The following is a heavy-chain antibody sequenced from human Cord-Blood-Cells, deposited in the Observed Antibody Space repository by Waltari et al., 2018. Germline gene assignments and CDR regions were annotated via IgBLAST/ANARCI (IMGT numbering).Heavy chain of an antibody. CDR2: IYDSGST. CDR3: ARVAAGRPGYYYMDV. Sequence: HVQLQESAPGLVKPSETLSTTCPVSGGSITSYYWSWHRLPPGKGLEWIGYIYDSGSTNYNPSLKSRVTISVDTSKNQFSLKLSSVTAADTAVYYCARVAAGRPGYYYMDVWGKGTTVTVSS. J-gene: IGHJ6*03. V-gene: IGHV4-59*01. CDR1: GGSITSYY. D-gene: IGHD6-19*01.